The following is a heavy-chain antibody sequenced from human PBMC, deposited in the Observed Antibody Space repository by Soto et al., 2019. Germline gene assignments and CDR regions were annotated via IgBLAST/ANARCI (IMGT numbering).Heavy chain of an antibody. Sequence: GGSLRLSCAASGFTFSNAWMSWVRQAPGKGLEWVGRIKSKTDGGTTDYAAPGKGRFTISINDSKNTLYLQMTSLKTEDTAGYYCTTDRFTGDLGYCSSTSCYGAEYFQHWGQGTLVTVSS. CDR1: GFTFSNAW. J-gene: IGHJ1*01. CDR3: TTDRFTGDLGYCSSTSCYGAEYFQH. V-gene: IGHV3-15*01. D-gene: IGHD2-2*01. CDR2: IKSKTDGGTT.